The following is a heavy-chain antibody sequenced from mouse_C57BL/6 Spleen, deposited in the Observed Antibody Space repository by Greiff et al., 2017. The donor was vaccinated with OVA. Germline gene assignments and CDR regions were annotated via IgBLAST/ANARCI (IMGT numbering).Heavy chain of an antibody. V-gene: IGHV1-53*01. CDR1: GYTFTSYW. CDR3: AREGWVRREFDY. D-gene: IGHD2-2*01. Sequence: VQLQQPGTELVKPGASVKLSCKASGYTFTSYWMHWVKQRPGQGLEWIGNINPSNGGTNYNEKFKSKATLTVDKSSSTAYMQLSSLTSDDSAVYYCAREGWVRREFDYWGQGTTLTVSS. CDR2: INPSNGGT. J-gene: IGHJ2*01.